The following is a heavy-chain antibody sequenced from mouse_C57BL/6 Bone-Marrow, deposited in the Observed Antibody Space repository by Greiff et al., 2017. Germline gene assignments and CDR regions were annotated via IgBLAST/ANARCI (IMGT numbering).Heavy chain of an antibody. CDR2: IDPGSGST. V-gene: IGHV1-55*01. CDR3: ARRCSYHGFAY. Sequence: QVQLQQPGAELVKPGASVKMSCKASGYTFTSYWITWVKQRPGQGLEWIGEIDPGSGSTNSNEKFKGKATLTVDTYSRTAYMQLSSLTSEDSAFYYCARRCSYHGFAYWGQGTLVTVSA. CDR1: GYTFTSYW. D-gene: IGHD1-3*01. J-gene: IGHJ3*01.